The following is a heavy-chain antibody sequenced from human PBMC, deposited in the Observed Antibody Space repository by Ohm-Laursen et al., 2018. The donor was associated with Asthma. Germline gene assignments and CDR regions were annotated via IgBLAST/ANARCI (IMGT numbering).Heavy chain of an antibody. V-gene: IGHV4-31*03. CDR3: ARDYGGNGAAFDI. Sequence: SDTLSLTCTVSGGSISSGGYYWSWIRQHPGKGLEWIGYIYYSGSTYYNPSLKSRVTISVDTSKNQFSLKLSSVTAADTAVYYCARDYGGNGAAFDIWGQGTMVTVSS. D-gene: IGHD4-23*01. J-gene: IGHJ3*02. CDR2: IYYSGST. CDR1: GGSISSGGYY.